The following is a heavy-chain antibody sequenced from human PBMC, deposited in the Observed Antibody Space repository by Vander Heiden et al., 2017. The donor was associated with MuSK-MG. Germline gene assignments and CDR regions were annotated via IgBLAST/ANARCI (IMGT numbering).Heavy chain of an antibody. CDR1: AGTFSSYA. CDR2: IIPILGIA. D-gene: IGHD3-3*01. V-gene: IGHV1-69*10. J-gene: IGHJ4*01. Sequence: QVQLVQSGAEVKKPGSSVKVSCKASAGTFSSYAISWVRQAPGQGLEWMGGIIPILGIANYAQKFQGRVTITADKSTSTAYMELSSMRSEETAVYYCARDRRSYDFWSGYCDYGGHGTLVTVSS. CDR3: ARDRRSYDFWSGYCDY.